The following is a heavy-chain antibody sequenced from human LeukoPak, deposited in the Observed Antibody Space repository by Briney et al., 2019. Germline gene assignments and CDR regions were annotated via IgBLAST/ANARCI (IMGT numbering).Heavy chain of an antibody. D-gene: IGHD3-22*01. Sequence: PGGSLRLSCAASGFTFSSYGMHWVRQAPGKGLEWVAVISYDGSNKYYADSVKGRFTISRDNSKNTLYLQMNSLRAEDTAVYYCAKASSGYYLVYFDYWGQGTLVTVSS. CDR3: AKASSGYYLVYFDY. CDR2: ISYDGSNK. CDR1: GFTFSSYG. V-gene: IGHV3-30*18. J-gene: IGHJ4*02.